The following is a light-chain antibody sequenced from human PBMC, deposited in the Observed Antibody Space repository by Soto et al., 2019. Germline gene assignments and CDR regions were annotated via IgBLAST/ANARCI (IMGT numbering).Light chain of an antibody. V-gene: IGKV3-20*01. CDR3: QQYGSSPRT. Sequence: EIVLTQSPGTLSLSPGERATLSCRASQSVSSSYLAWFQQKPGQAPRLLIYDASSRATGIPDRFSGSGSGTDFTLTISGLEPEDFAVYYCQQYGSSPRTFGQGTKVDIK. CDR1: QSVSSSY. J-gene: IGKJ1*01. CDR2: DAS.